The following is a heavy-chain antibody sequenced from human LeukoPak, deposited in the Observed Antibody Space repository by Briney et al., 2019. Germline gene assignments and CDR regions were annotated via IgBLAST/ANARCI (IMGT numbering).Heavy chain of an antibody. CDR1: GFPFSNYW. CDR3: TRDRESGSVVHYYYYMDV. Sequence: GGSLRLSCAASGFPFSNYWMSWVRQAPGKGLEWVANTNQDGAGKYYVNSVKGRFTISRDNAKNSLYLQMNSLRAEDTAVYYCTRDRESGSVVHYYYYMDVWGKGTTVTVSS. V-gene: IGHV3-7*01. J-gene: IGHJ6*03. D-gene: IGHD1-26*01. CDR2: TNQDGAGK.